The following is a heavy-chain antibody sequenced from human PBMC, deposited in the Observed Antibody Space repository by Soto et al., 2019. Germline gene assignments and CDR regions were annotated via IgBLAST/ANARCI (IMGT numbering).Heavy chain of an antibody. D-gene: IGHD6-13*01. V-gene: IGHV4-30-4*01. CDR2: IYYSGST. CDR3: ARAQIAAAGYYYYYGMDV. J-gene: IGHJ6*02. CDR1: GGSISSGDYY. Sequence: SETLSLTCTVSGGSISSGDYYWSWIRQPPGKGLEWIGYIYYSGSTYYNPSLKSRVTISVDTSKNQFSLKLSSVTAADTAVYYCARAQIAAAGYYYYYGMDVWGQGTTVTVSS.